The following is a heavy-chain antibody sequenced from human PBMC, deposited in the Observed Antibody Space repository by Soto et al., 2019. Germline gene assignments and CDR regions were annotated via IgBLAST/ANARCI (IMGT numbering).Heavy chain of an antibody. D-gene: IGHD6-13*01. CDR3: AKHAAAAAPDY. V-gene: IGHV3-23*01. CDR2: ISASGGGT. Sequence: EVQLLESGGGLVQPGGSLRLSCTASGFTFSSYAMSWVRQAPGKGLEWVSLISASGGGTYYADSVKGRFTISRDNSKITLYLQKNSLRAEDTAGYYCAKHAAAAAPDYWGQGTQVTVSS. J-gene: IGHJ4*02. CDR1: GFTFSSYA.